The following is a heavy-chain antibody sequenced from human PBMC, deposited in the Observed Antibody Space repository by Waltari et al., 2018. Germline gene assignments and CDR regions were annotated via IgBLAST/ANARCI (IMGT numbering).Heavy chain of an antibody. J-gene: IGHJ2*01. CDR3: ARDVGYYGSGSYWYFDL. D-gene: IGHD3-10*01. V-gene: IGHV7-4-1*02. CDR1: GYTFTSYG. Sequence: VQLVQSGAEVKKPGASVKVSCKASGYTFTSYGISWVRQAPGQGLEWMGWINTNTGNPTYAQGFTGRFVFSLDTSVSTAYLQISSLKAEDTAVYYCARDVGYYGSGSYWYFDLWGRGTLVTVSS. CDR2: INTNTGNP.